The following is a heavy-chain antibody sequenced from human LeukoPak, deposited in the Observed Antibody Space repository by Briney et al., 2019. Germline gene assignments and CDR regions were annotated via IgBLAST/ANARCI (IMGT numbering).Heavy chain of an antibody. CDR1: GFTFSGSA. CDR2: IRSKANSYAT. Sequence: PGGSLRLSCAASGFTFSGSAMHWVRQASGKGLEWVGRIRSKANSYATAYAASVKGRFTISRDDSKNTAYLQMNSLKTEDTAVYYCTRLAVEGFDYWGQGTLVTVSS. J-gene: IGHJ4*02. D-gene: IGHD6-19*01. CDR3: TRLAVEGFDY. V-gene: IGHV3-73*01.